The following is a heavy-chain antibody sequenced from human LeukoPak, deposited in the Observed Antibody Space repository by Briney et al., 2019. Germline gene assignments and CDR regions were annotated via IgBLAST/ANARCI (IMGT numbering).Heavy chain of an antibody. CDR3: ARDSVFDI. J-gene: IGHJ3*02. Sequence: GGSLRLSCAASGFTFSSYAMHWVRQAPGKGLEWVAVISYDGSNKYYADPVKGRFTISRDNSKNTLYLQMNSLRAEDTAVYYCARDSVFDIWGQGTMVTVSS. V-gene: IGHV3-30-3*01. CDR2: ISYDGSNK. CDR1: GFTFSSYA.